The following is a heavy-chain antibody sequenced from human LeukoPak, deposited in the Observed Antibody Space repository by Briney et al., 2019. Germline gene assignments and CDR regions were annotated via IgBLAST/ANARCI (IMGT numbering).Heavy chain of an antibody. V-gene: IGHV3-53*01. CDR3: ARPAARRPT. Sequence: GGSLRLSCAASGFTFSSYSMNWVRQAPGKGLEWVPVIYSGGSTYYADSVKGRFTISRDNSKNTLYLQMDSLRAEDTAVYYCARPAARRPTWGQGTLVTVSS. D-gene: IGHD4-11*01. CDR1: GFTFSSYS. J-gene: IGHJ4*02. CDR2: IYSGGST.